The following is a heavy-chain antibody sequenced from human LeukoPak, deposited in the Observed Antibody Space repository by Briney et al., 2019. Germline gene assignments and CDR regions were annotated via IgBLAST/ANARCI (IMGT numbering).Heavy chain of an antibody. CDR3: AREYSSSSVLGS. J-gene: IGHJ5*02. CDR1: ERTFTSYA. Sequence: ASVKVSYTPSERTFTSYAISWVRQAPGQGLEWMGRIIPIFGTANNTQKFQGRVTITADKSTSTAYMELSSLRSEDTAVYYCAREYSSSSVLGSWGQGTLVTVSS. D-gene: IGHD6-6*01. CDR2: IIPIFGTA. V-gene: IGHV1-69*06.